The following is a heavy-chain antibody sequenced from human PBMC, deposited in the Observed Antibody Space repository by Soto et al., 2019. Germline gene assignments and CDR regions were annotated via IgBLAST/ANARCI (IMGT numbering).Heavy chain of an antibody. CDR3: ARGGLTVTSYYYYGMGV. Sequence: ETLSLTCAVSGYSVSSGHYWGWIRQPPGKGLEWIGSIFHTGTTYYNPSLKSRVTLSLDTANNQFSLKLTSVTATDTAVYYCARGGLTVTSYYYYGMGVWGQGTTVTVSS. V-gene: IGHV4-38-2*01. CDR2: IFHTGTT. D-gene: IGHD4-17*01. J-gene: IGHJ6*02. CDR1: GYSVSSGHY.